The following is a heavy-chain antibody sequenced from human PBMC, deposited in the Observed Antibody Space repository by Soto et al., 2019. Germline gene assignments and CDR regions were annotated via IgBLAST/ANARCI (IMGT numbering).Heavy chain of an antibody. V-gene: IGHV1-69*12. CDR2: IIPIFRTP. CDR3: ARDKDREQLGGNYYYTLDV. CDR1: GVTFDTFA. D-gene: IGHD1-1*01. J-gene: IGHJ6*02. Sequence: QVQLVQSGAEVVKPGSSVKVSCKASGVTFDTFAISWVRQAPGQGLEWMGGIIPIFRTPDYGQKFQGRVTITADESTSTAYMELSSLRSVDTAVYYCARDKDREQLGGNYYYTLDVWGQGTTVTVSS.